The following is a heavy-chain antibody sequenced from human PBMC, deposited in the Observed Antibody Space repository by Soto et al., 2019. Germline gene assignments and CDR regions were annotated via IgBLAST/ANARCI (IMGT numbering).Heavy chain of an antibody. CDR3: ARGYYFDY. CDR1: GFTFSSYT. CDR2: VSGRGADK. J-gene: IGHJ4*02. V-gene: IGHV3-23*01. Sequence: GGSLRLSCAASGFTFSSYTMDWVRQAPGKGLEWVSGVSGRGADKFYADSVKGRFTISRDNSKNTLYLQMNSLRAEDTAVYYCARGYYFDYWGQGTLVTVSS.